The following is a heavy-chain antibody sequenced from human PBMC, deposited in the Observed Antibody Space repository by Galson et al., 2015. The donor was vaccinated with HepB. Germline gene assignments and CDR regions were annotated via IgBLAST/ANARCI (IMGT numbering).Heavy chain of an antibody. D-gene: IGHD3-3*01. Sequence: SLRLSCAASGFTFDDYAMHWVRQAPGKGLEWVSGISWNSGSIGYADSVKGRFTISRDNAKNSLYLQMNSLRAEDTALYYCAKDISWSGFDAFDIWGQGTMVTVSS. V-gene: IGHV3-9*01. CDR2: ISWNSGSI. CDR1: GFTFDDYA. J-gene: IGHJ3*02. CDR3: AKDISWSGFDAFDI.